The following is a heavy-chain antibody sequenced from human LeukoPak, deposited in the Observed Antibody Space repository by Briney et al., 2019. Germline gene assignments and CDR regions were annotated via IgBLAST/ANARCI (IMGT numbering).Heavy chain of an antibody. CDR3: ARHRDPSSIIPPFDY. D-gene: IGHD6-6*01. J-gene: IGHJ4*02. Sequence: PSETLSLTCSVSGGSISSYYWSWIRQPPGKGLEWIGYIYYSGSTNYNPSLKSRVTISVDMSKNQFSLKLSSVTAADTAVYYCARHRDPSSIIPPFDYWGQGTLVTVSS. V-gene: IGHV4-59*08. CDR1: GGSISSYY. CDR2: IYYSGST.